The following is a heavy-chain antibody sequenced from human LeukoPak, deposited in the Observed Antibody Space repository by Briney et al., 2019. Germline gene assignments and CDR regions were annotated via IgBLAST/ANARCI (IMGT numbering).Heavy chain of an antibody. J-gene: IGHJ6*03. CDR1: GGTFSSYA. Sequence: SVKVSCKASGGTFSSYAISWVRQAPGQGLEWMGGIIPIFGTANYAQKFQSRVTITADESTSTAYMELSSLRSEDTAVYYCARVGLVRGEVDHYYMDVWGKGTTVTVSS. V-gene: IGHV1-69*13. CDR3: ARVGLVRGEVDHYYMDV. CDR2: IIPIFGTA. D-gene: IGHD3-10*02.